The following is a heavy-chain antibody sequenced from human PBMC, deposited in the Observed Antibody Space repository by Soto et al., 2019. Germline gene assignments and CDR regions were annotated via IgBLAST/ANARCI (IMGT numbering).Heavy chain of an antibody. D-gene: IGHD6-6*01. CDR2: IYPGDSDT. Sequence: ESLKISYKGSGDSFTSYCLGRVRQLPGKGLEWIGIIYPGDSDTRYSPSFQGQVTISADKSISTAYLQWSSLKASDSAMYYCAITRRLVDAFDIWGQGTMVTVS. CDR3: AITRRLVDAFDI. J-gene: IGHJ3*02. V-gene: IGHV5-51*01. CDR1: GDSFTSYC.